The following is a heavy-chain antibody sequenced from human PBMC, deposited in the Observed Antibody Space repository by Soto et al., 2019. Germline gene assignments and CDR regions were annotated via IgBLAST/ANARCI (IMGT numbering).Heavy chain of an antibody. CDR2: ISSSSYI. V-gene: IGHV3-21*01. Sequence: GGSLRLSCAASGFTFSSYSMNWVRQAPGKGLEWVSSISSSSYIYYANSVKGRFTISRDNSKNTLYLQMGSLRAEDMAVYYCARGPGYYFDYWGQGTLVTVSS. J-gene: IGHJ4*02. CDR1: GFTFSSYS. CDR3: ARGPGYYFDY.